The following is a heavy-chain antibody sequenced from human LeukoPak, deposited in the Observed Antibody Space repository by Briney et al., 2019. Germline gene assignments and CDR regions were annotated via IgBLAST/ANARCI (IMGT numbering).Heavy chain of an antibody. CDR2: ITNNGGMR. V-gene: IGHV3-23*01. J-gene: IGHJ4*02. D-gene: IGHD5-24*01. Sequence: PGGSLRLSCAASGFTFSNPWMSWVRQAPGKGLEWVAGITNNGGMRNYADSVKGRFTISRDNSRSTLDLQMNSLRAEDTALYYCAKDGSWGWAQYDYWGQGILVTVSS. CDR1: GFTFSNPW. CDR3: AKDGSWGWAQYDY.